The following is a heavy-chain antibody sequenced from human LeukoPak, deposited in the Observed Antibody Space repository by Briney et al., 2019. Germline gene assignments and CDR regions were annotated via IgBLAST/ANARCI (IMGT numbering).Heavy chain of an antibody. CDR1: GGSISTYY. V-gene: IGHV4-4*07. CDR3: ARWITTQGTFDI. Sequence: RPSETLSLTCTVSGGSISTYYWNWLRQPAGKGLEWIGRIYTSGSTNYNASLKSRVTLSLDTSKNQFSLKPASVTAADTAVYYCARWITTQGTFDIWAQGTMVTVSS. CDR2: IYTSGST. D-gene: IGHD1-1*01. J-gene: IGHJ3*02.